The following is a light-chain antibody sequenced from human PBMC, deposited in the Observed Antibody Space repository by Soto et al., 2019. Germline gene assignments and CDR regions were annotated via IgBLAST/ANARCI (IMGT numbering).Light chain of an antibody. CDR1: SSNIGRNT. CDR3: AAWDDSLNGVV. Sequence: QSLMTQPSSASGTPGQRVTISCSGGSSNIGRNTVNWYQQLPGTAPKLLIYNNNQRPSGVPDRFSGSKSGTSVSLAIRGLRSEDEADYYCAAWDDSLNGVVFGGGTKVTVL. J-gene: IGLJ3*02. CDR2: NNN. V-gene: IGLV1-44*01.